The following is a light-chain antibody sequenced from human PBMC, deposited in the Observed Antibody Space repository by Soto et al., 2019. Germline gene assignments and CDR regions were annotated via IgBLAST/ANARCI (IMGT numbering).Light chain of an antibody. CDR3: CSYAGSSTVV. CDR2: EGS. J-gene: IGLJ2*01. CDR1: SSDVGSYNL. Sequence: QSALTQPASVSGSHGQSITISCTGTSSDVGSYNLVSWYQQHPGKAPKLMMYEGSKRPSGVSNRFSCSKSGNTASLTISGLQAEDEADYYCCSYAGSSTVVFGGGTKLTVL. V-gene: IGLV2-23*01.